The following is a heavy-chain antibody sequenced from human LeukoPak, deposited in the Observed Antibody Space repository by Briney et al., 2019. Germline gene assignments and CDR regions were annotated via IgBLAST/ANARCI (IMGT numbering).Heavy chain of an antibody. CDR2: IYYSGST. Sequence: SETLSLTCTVSGGSISSSSYYWGWIRQPPGKGLEWIGSIYYSGSTYYNPSLKSRVTISVDTSKNQFPLKLSSVTAADTAVYYCARETVNGNWFDPWGQGTLVTVSS. CDR1: GGSISSSSYY. D-gene: IGHD1-14*01. V-gene: IGHV4-39*06. CDR3: ARETVNGNWFDP. J-gene: IGHJ5*02.